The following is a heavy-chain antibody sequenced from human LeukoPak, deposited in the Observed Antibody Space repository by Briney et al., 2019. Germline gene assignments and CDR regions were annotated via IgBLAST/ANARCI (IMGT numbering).Heavy chain of an antibody. CDR3: AKDGGLWVSAHWGDS. CDR1: GFIFSNYA. CDR2: ITTSDGNT. V-gene: IGHV3-23*01. Sequence: GGSLRLSCVVSGFIFSNYAMSWVRQAPGKGLEWVSTITTSDGNTYYADSVKGRFTVSRDNSKNTLFLQMNSLRAEDTAVYYCAKDGGLWVSAHWGDSWGRGTLVTVSS. D-gene: IGHD7-27*01. J-gene: IGHJ4*02.